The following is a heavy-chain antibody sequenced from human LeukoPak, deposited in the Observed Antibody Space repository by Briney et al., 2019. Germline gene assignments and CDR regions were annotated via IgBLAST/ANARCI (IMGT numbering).Heavy chain of an antibody. J-gene: IGHJ4*02. CDR2: IKQDGSEK. Sequence: GGSLRLSCAASGFTFSSYWMSWVRQAPGKGLEWVANIKQDGSEKYYVDSVKGRFTISRDNAKNSLYLQMNSLRAEDTAVYYCARDPGIAVADYYFDYWGQGALVTVSS. D-gene: IGHD6-19*01. V-gene: IGHV3-7*01. CDR1: GFTFSSYW. CDR3: ARDPGIAVADYYFDY.